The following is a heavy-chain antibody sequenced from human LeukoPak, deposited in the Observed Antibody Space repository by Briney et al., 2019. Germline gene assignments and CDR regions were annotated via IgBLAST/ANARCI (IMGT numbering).Heavy chain of an antibody. Sequence: PSQTLSLTCTVSGGSISSGDYDWSWIRQPPGKGLEWIGYIYYSGSTYYNPSLKSRVTISVDTSKNQFSLKLSSVTAADTAVYYFARGVFGCSSTSCLRGFDPWGQGTLVTVSS. D-gene: IGHD2-2*01. J-gene: IGHJ5*02. V-gene: IGHV4-30-4*08. CDR2: IYYSGST. CDR3: ARGVFGCSSTSCLRGFDP. CDR1: GGSISSGDYD.